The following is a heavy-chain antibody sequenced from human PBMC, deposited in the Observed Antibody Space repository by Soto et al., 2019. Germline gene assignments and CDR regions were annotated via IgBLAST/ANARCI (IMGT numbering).Heavy chain of an antibody. CDR1: GGSISSSSYY. J-gene: IGHJ4*02. Sequence: QLQLQESGPGLVKPSETLSLTCTVSGGSISSSSYYWGWIRQPPGKGLEWIGSIYYSGSTYYNPSLKSRVTISVDTSKNQFSLKLSSVTAADTAVYYCARHVKRSIGLQDYIAVAGTADYWGQGTLVTVSS. D-gene: IGHD6-19*01. CDR3: ARHVKRSIGLQDYIAVAGTADY. V-gene: IGHV4-39*01. CDR2: IYYSGST.